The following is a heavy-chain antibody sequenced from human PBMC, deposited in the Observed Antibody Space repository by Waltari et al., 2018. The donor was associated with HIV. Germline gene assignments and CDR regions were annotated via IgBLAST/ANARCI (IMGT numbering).Heavy chain of an antibody. D-gene: IGHD1-26*01. Sequence: QVQLQESGPGLVKPSETLSLTCIVSGGSINNYYWNWIRQPAGKGLEWLGRINARGGTNYNPSLKSRVTMSVDTSKNQFSLKLTSVTAADTAVYFCARETSGPTWRLFDSWGQGTLVTVSS. J-gene: IGHJ4*02. CDR2: INARGGT. CDR3: ARETSGPTWRLFDS. CDR1: GGSINNYY. V-gene: IGHV4-4*07.